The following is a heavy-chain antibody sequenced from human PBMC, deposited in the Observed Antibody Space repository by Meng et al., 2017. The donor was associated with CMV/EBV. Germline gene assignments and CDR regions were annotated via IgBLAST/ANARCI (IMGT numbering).Heavy chain of an antibody. J-gene: IGHJ5*01. D-gene: IGHD3-3*01. Sequence: ASVTVSCQASGYTFTGYYMHWVRQATGQGLEWMGWINANSGGTNYAVKFQGRVTMTRDTSITTAYMELSRLRSDDTAVYYCARVTDFWSTPWGFDPWGQGTLVTVSS. CDR2: INANSGGT. CDR1: GYTFTGYY. CDR3: ARVTDFWSTPWGFDP. V-gene: IGHV1-2*02.